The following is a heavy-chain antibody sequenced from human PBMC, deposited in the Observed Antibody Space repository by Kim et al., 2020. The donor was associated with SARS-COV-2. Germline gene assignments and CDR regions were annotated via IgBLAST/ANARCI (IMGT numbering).Heavy chain of an antibody. Sequence: GGSLRLSCAASGFIFSNAWMNWVRQAPGKGLEWLGRIKSKADGETIDYAAPVKGRFTISRDDSTNTVSLQMNNLKTEDTGVYYCADYWSNVDYWGQGTLVAVSS. CDR3: ADYWSNVDY. D-gene: IGHD2-8*01. J-gene: IGHJ4*02. V-gene: IGHV3-15*01. CDR1: GFIFSNAW. CDR2: IKSKADGETI.